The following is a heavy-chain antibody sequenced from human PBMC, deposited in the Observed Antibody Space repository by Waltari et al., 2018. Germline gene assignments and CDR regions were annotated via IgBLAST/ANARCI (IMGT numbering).Heavy chain of an antibody. Sequence: EVQLVESGGDLLQPGGSLRLSCAASGITFSSSWMHWVRQTPGTGLEWASDIRPEWRLPGYADSGRGRFTSSRDNAKSMLYLQMNSLRADDTAVYYCTRGITKAFDPWGQGTLVTVSS. CDR1: GITFSSSW. J-gene: IGHJ5*02. V-gene: IGHV3-74*01. CDR2: IRPEWRLP. D-gene: IGHD1-20*01. CDR3: TRGITKAFDP.